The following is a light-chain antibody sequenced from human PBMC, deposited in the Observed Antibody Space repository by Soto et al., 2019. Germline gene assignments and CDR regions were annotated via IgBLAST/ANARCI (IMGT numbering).Light chain of an antibody. J-gene: IGKJ1*01. CDR2: GAS. Sequence: EIGLTQSACTLSPTAGERATLSWRASQSVSNNYLAWYQQKPGQAPRLLIYGASNRATGIPDRFSGSGYGTDFTLTISSLETEDFAVYYCQQYYNWPRTFGQGTKVDIK. CDR3: QQYYNWPRT. CDR1: QSVSNNY. V-gene: IGKV3-20*01.